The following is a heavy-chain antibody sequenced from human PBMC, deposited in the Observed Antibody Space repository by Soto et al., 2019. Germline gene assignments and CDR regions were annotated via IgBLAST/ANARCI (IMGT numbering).Heavy chain of an antibody. D-gene: IGHD1-7*01. V-gene: IGHV4-61*01. Sequence: SETLFLTCTVSGGSVRDGSYYWAWLRKPPGKGLEWIGHIYHSGSTIYNPSLKSRVTISIDTSKSQFSLNLNSMTAADTAVYYCAGYNWNYYFDPWGQGTLVTVSS. J-gene: IGHJ5*02. CDR3: AGYNWNYYFDP. CDR2: IYHSGST. CDR1: GGSVRDGSYY.